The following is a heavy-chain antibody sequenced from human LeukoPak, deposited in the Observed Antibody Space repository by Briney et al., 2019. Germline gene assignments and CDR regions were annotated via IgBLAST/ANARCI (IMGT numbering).Heavy chain of an antibody. Sequence: GGSLRLSCAASGFTFSDYYMSWIRQAPGKGLGWGSYIDNSGSTIYYADSVKGRFTISRDNAKNSLYLQMNSLRAEDTAVYYCVKRGDRPGYYYFGMDVWGQGTTVTVSS. CDR1: GFTFSDYY. CDR3: VKRGDRPGYYYFGMDV. V-gene: IGHV3-11*01. D-gene: IGHD3-10*01. J-gene: IGHJ6*02. CDR2: IDNSGSTI.